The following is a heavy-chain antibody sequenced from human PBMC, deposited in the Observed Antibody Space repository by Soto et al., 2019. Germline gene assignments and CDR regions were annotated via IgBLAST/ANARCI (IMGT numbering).Heavy chain of an antibody. CDR3: ARDLAAGDH. J-gene: IGHJ4*02. V-gene: IGHV1-46*01. CDR1: GYTFTHY. D-gene: IGHD6-13*01. Sequence: QVQLVQSGAEVKKPGASVKLSCRTSGYTFTHYIHWVRQAPGQGLEWLAIINPASGSTNYAQDFQGRVTLTMDTSTTTVYMELSDLRADDTAILYCARDLAAGDHWGQGTLVTVSS. CDR2: INPASGST.